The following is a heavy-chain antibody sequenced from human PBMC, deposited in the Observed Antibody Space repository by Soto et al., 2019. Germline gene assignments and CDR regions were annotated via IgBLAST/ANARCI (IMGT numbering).Heavy chain of an antibody. CDR2: INHSGST. D-gene: IGHD5-12*01. Sequence: SETLSLTCSVSGASISSRDYYWGWIRQTPGKGLEWIGEINHSGSTNYNPSLKSRVTISVDTSKNQFSLKLSSVTAADTAVYYCAASGYDYHVDYWGQGTLVTVSS. J-gene: IGHJ4*02. CDR1: GASISSRDYY. CDR3: AASGYDYHVDY. V-gene: IGHV4-39*07.